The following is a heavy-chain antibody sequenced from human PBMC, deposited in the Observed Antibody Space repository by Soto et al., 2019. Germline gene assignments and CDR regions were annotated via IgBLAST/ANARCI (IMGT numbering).Heavy chain of an antibody. D-gene: IGHD1-26*01. CDR1: GYTFSTYG. CDR3: ARVGPSREVPYPFEY. V-gene: IGHV1-18*01. CDR2: ISAYNRYT. Sequence: ASVKVSCKASGYTFSTYGISWVRQAPGQGLEWMGWISAYNRYTNYAQKFQGRVTMTTDTSTNTAYMELRSLRSGDTAMYFCARVGPSREVPYPFEYWGQGTLVTVSS. J-gene: IGHJ4*02.